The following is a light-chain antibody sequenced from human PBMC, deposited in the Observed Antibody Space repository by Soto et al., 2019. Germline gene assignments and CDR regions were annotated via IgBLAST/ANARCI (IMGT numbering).Light chain of an antibody. CDR3: SSYTSSSTPE. J-gene: IGLJ2*01. CDR2: DVS. V-gene: IGLV2-14*01. Sequence: QSVLTQPASVSGSPGQSITISCTGTSSDVGGYNYVSWYQQHPGKAPKLMIYDVSNRPSGVSNRFSGSKSGNTASLTISGLQAEDEADYYCSSYTSSSTPEFRGGTKLTVL. CDR1: SSDVGGYNY.